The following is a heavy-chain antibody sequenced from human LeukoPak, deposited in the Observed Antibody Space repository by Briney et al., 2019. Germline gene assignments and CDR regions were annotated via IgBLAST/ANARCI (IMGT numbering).Heavy chain of an antibody. J-gene: IGHJ3*02. CDR2: ISYDGSNK. V-gene: IGHV3-30*04. CDR1: GFTFSSYA. Sequence: GGSLRLSCAAPGFTFSSYAMHWVRQAPGKGLEWVAVISYDGSNKYYADSVKGRFTISRGNSKNTLYLQMNSLRAEDTAVYYCARDGFDIWGQGTMVTVSS. CDR3: ARDGFDI.